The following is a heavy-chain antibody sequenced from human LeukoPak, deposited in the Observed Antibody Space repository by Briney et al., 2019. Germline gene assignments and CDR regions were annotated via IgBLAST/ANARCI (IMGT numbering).Heavy chain of an antibody. V-gene: IGHV3-64D*06. D-gene: IGHD6-13*01. CDR2: ISDNGGST. CDR3: ARHGEAATLHPWLDP. J-gene: IGHJ5*02. Sequence: GGSLRLSCSASGFILRSHAMHWVGQAPGKGLEYVSRISDNGGSTYYADSVKGRFTISRDNSKNTLYLQMSSLRAVDTAVYYCARHGEAATLHPWLDPWGQRTLVTVSS. CDR1: GFILRSHA.